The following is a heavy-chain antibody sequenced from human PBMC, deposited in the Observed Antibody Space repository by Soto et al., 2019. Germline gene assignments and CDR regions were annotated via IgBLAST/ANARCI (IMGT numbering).Heavy chain of an antibody. D-gene: IGHD4-4*01. CDR2: IWYDGSNK. CDR3: ARGGYSNYYYYGMDV. Sequence: PWGSLRLSCAASGFTFSSYGMHWVRQAPGKGLEWVAVIWYDGSNKYYADSVKGRFTISRDNSKNTLYLQMNSLRAEDTAVYYCARGGYSNYYYYGMDVWGKGTTVTVSS. V-gene: IGHV3-33*01. CDR1: GFTFSSYG. J-gene: IGHJ6*04.